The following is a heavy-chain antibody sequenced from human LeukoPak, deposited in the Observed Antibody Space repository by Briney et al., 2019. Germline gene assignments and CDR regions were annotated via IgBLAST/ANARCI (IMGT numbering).Heavy chain of an antibody. Sequence: PGGSLRLSCAASGFTFSSYAMSWVRQAPGKGLEWVSAISGSGGSTCYADSVKGRFTISRDNSRNTLCLQMNSLRAEDTAVYYCASPGQWDYWGQGTLVTVSS. CDR2: ISGSGGST. CDR3: ASPGQWDY. J-gene: IGHJ4*02. V-gene: IGHV3-23*01. CDR1: GFTFSSYA. D-gene: IGHD6-19*01.